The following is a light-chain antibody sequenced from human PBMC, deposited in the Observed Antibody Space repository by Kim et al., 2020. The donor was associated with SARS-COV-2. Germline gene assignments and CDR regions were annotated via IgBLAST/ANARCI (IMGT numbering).Light chain of an antibody. J-gene: IGLJ3*02. CDR2: DDV. V-gene: IGLV3-10*01. CDR1: ALPRKY. Sequence: VSVSPGQTARITCSGRALPRKYVFWYQQKSGQAPVLVIYDDVKRPSGIPERFSGSSSGTVATLIISGAQVDDEADYYCFSTDTRGVFGGGTQLTVL. CDR3: FSTDTRGV.